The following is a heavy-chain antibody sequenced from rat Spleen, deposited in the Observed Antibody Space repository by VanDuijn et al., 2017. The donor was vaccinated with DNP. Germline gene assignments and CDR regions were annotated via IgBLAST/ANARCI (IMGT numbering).Heavy chain of an antibody. J-gene: IGHJ3*01. Sequence: EVQLVESGGGFVQPGRSLKLSCAASGFTFSNYGMAWVRQAPTKGLEWVSTISTSGGDTFYRDSVKGRFTISRDNPKNTLYLQMNSLRSEDTATYYCARPPDGFYHVNWFAYWGQGTLVTVSS. V-gene: IGHV5S13*01. CDR2: ISTSGGDT. CDR1: GFTFSNYG. D-gene: IGHD1-12*03. CDR3: ARPPDGFYHVNWFAY.